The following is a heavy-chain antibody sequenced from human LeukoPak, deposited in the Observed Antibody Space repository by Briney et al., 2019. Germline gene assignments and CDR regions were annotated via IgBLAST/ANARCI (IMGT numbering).Heavy chain of an antibody. D-gene: IGHD5-18*01. J-gene: IGHJ4*02. CDR1: GFTFSDYY. V-gene: IGHV3-11*04. CDR2: ISSSGGTM. CDR3: ATKLSMVTGD. Sequence: PGGSLRLSCAASGFTFSDYYMGWIRQAPGKGLDWVSYISSSGGTMYYADSVKGRFTISRDNAKNSLYLQMNSLRAEDTAVYYCATKLSMVTGDWGQGTLVTVSS.